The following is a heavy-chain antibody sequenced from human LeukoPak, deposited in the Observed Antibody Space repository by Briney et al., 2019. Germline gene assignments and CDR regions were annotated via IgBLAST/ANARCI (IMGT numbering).Heavy chain of an antibody. V-gene: IGHV4-30-2*01. CDR3: ARGRQYYYGSGARFDP. CDR1: GGSISSGGYY. CDR2: IYHSGST. D-gene: IGHD3-10*01. Sequence: SETLSLTCTVSGGSISSGGYYWSWIRQHPGKGLEWIGYIYHSGSTYYNPSLKSRVTISVDRSKNQFSLKLSSVTAADTAVYYCARGRQYYYGSGARFDPWGQGTLVTVSS. J-gene: IGHJ5*02.